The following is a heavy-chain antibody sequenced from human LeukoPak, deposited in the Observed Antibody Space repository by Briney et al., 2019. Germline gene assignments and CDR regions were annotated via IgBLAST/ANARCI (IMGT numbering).Heavy chain of an antibody. J-gene: IGHJ4*02. CDR1: GFTFSSYW. CDR2: IKQDGSEK. V-gene: IGHV3-7*01. D-gene: IGHD3-22*01. CDR3: ARSMYYDSSGDSPDY. Sequence: GGSLRLSXAASGFTFSSYWMSWVRQAPGKGLEWVANIKQDGSEKYYVDSVKGRFTISRDNAKNSLYLQMNSLRAEDTAVYYCARSMYYDSSGDSPDYWGQGTLVTVSS.